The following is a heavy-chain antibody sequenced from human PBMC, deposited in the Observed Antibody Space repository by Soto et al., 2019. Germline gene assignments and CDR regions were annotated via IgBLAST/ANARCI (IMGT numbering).Heavy chain of an antibody. CDR1: GYPVTAYY. CDR2: INPATGAA. J-gene: IGHJ3*02. CDR3: ARGGGVGVAGSAAFDM. D-gene: IGHD3-3*01. Sequence: QLHLVQSGAVVKKPGASVTVSCSASGYPVTAYYMHWVRQAPGRGLEWMGGINPATGAAKYTQTFQGRVTLSRDTSTRTVFLELRGLTSGDTAFFYCARGGGVGVAGSAAFDMWGQGTLVTVSS. V-gene: IGHV1-2*02.